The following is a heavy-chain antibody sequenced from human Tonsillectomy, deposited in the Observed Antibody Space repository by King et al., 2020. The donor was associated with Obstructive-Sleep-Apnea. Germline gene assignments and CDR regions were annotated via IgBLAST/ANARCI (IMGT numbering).Heavy chain of an antibody. CDR1: GGSISSYY. V-gene: IGHV4-59*01. J-gene: IGHJ5*02. CDR3: ARETPHGDHNWFDP. Sequence: VQLQESGPGLVKPSETLSLMCTVSGGSISSYYWSWIRQPPGKGLEWVGYIYYSGSTNYNPSLKSRVTISVDTSKNQFSLKLSSVTAADTAVYYFARETPHGDHNWFDPWGQGTLVTVSS. CDR2: IYYSGST. D-gene: IGHD4-17*01.